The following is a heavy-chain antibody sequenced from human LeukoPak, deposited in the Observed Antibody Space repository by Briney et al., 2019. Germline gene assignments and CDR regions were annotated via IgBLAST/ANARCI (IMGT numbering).Heavy chain of an antibody. D-gene: IGHD6-19*01. CDR1: GGSISSGDYY. CDR2: IYPSGTT. CDR3: ARGNPRYSSGLGFDY. J-gene: IGHJ4*02. V-gene: IGHV4-30-4*01. Sequence: SQTLSLTCTVSGGSISSGDYYWGWIRQPPGKGLEWIGYIYPSGTTYYNPSLKSQVTISVDTSKVQFSLTLRSATAADTAVYYCARGNPRYSSGLGFDYWGQGSLVTVSS.